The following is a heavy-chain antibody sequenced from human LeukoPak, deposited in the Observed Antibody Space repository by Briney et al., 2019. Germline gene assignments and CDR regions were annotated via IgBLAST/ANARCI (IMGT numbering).Heavy chain of an antibody. Sequence: GGSLRLSCAASGFTFSSYAMSWVRQAPGQGLEAVSAISASGGSTYYAATVKGRFTIARDNAKNSLYLQMISLRAEDTAVYYCAKRITMVRGVISNPFFDYWGQGALVTVSS. D-gene: IGHD3-10*01. V-gene: IGHV3-23*01. CDR1: GFTFSSYA. CDR3: AKRITMVRGVISNPFFDY. CDR2: ISASGGST. J-gene: IGHJ4*02.